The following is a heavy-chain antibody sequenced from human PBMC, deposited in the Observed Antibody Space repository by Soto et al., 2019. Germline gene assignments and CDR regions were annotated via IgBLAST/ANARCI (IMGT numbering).Heavy chain of an antibody. CDR1: GSTFSKAW. CDR2: IKSSSDGATT. V-gene: IGHV3-15*01. CDR3: VRPLPSGRNYGLDV. J-gene: IGHJ6*02. Sequence: PGGSLRLSCVASGSTFSKAWMNWVRQAPGKGLEWVGLIKSSSDGATTEYASPVNGRFTISRDDSQNTLYLQMNGLKTEDTAVYYCVRPLPSGRNYGLDVWGQGTTVTVSS. D-gene: IGHD3-10*01.